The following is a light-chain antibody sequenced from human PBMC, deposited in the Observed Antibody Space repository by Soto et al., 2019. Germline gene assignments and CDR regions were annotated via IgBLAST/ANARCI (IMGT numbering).Light chain of an antibody. CDR2: EVS. CDR1: SSDVGSYNL. CDR3: CSYAGSSTPNWV. Sequence: QSALTQPASVSGSPGQSITISCTGTSSDVGSYNLVSWYQQHPGKAPKLMIYEVSKRPSGVSNRFSGSKPGNTASLTISGLQAEDEADYYCCSYAGSSTPNWVFGGGNQLTVL. V-gene: IGLV2-23*02. J-gene: IGLJ3*02.